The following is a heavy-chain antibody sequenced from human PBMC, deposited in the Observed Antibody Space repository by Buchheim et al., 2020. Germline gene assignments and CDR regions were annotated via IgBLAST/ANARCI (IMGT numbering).Heavy chain of an antibody. D-gene: IGHD2-2*01. Sequence: EVQLVESGGGLVQPGGSLRLSCAASGFTFSSYSMNWVRQAPGKGLEWVSYISSSSSIIYSADSLKGRFTISTDNAKNSLYLQMNGLRAEDTAVYYCARFIPLGSSTSCYDASGYYYYGMDVWGQGTT. CDR1: GFTFSSYS. J-gene: IGHJ6*02. CDR3: ARFIPLGSSTSCYDASGYYYYGMDV. CDR2: ISSSSSII. V-gene: IGHV3-48*01.